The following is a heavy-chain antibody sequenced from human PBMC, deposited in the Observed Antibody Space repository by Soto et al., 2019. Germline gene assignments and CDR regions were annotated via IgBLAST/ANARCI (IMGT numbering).Heavy chain of an antibody. CDR1: GFTFSSYA. V-gene: IGHV3-30-3*01. CDR2: ISYDGSNK. J-gene: IGHJ5*02. D-gene: IGHD6-13*01. Sequence: QVQLVESGGGVVQPGRSLRLSCAASGFTFSSYAMHWVRQAPGKGLEWVAVISYDGSNKYYADSVKGRFTISRDNSKNTLYLQMNSLRAEDTAVYYCARDMAGYSSPYNWFDPWGQGTLVTVSS. CDR3: ARDMAGYSSPYNWFDP.